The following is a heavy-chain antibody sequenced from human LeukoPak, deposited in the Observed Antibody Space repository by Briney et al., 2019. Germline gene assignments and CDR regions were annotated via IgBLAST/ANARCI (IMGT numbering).Heavy chain of an antibody. D-gene: IGHD1-1*01. CDR1: GGSISSNNYY. CDR2: INHSGST. Sequence: SETLSLTCTVSGGSISSNNYYWGWIRQPPGKGLELIGEINHSGSTNYNPSLKSRVTISVDTSKNQFSLKLSSVTAADTAVYYCARFHNGRRKLDYWGQGTLVTVSS. J-gene: IGHJ4*02. V-gene: IGHV4-39*07. CDR3: ARFHNGRRKLDY.